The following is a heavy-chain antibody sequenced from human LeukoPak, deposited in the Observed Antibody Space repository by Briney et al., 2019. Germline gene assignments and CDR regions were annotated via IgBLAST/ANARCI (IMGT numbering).Heavy chain of an antibody. J-gene: IGHJ3*01. V-gene: IGHV1-18*01. Sequence: ASVTVSCKASGYNFTSYTISWVRQAPGQGLEWMGWISAYNGNTNYGLKLQGRVTMTTDTSTSTAYMELRSLRPDDTAVYYCARDEGAPIAAANVWGRGTMVTVSS. D-gene: IGHD6-13*01. CDR2: ISAYNGNT. CDR3: ARDEGAPIAAANV. CDR1: GYNFTSYT.